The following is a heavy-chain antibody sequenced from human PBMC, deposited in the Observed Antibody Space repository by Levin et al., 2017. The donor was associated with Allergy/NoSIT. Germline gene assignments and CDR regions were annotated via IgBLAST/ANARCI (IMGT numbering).Heavy chain of an antibody. CDR1: GFTFSNYA. J-gene: IGHJ3*02. D-gene: IGHD1-26*01. V-gene: IGHV3-30-3*01. CDR2: ISYDGSNK. CDR3: ARREQVPGAFDS. Sequence: GGSLRLSCAASGFTFSNYAMHWVRQAPGKGLEWVAVISYDGSNKYYADSVKGRFTISRDNSKNTLYLQMNSLRAEDTALYYCARREQVPGAFDSWGQGTMVTVSS.